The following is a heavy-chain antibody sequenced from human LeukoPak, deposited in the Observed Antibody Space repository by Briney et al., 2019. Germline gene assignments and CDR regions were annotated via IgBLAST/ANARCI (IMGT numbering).Heavy chain of an antibody. CDR1: GGSFSGYY. CDR2: INHSGST. D-gene: IGHD1-26*01. J-gene: IGHJ4*02. CDR3: ARVRKYSGSYYYFDY. Sequence: SETLSLTCAIYGGSFSGYYWSWIRQPPGKGLEWIGEINHSGSTNYNPSLKSRVTISVDTSKNQFSLKLGSVTAADTAVYYCARVRKYSGSYYYFDYWGQGTLVTVSS. V-gene: IGHV4-34*01.